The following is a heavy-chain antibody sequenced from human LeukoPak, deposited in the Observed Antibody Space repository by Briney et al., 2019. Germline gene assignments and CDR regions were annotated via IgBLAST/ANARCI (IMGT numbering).Heavy chain of an antibody. D-gene: IGHD4-17*01. Sequence: GGSLRLSCAASGFTNSSNYMSWVRQAAGKGLEWVSVIYSGGSTYYADSVKGRFTISRDNSKNTLYLQMNSLRAEDTAVYYCARATTAAYYYYGMDVWGQGTTVTVSS. V-gene: IGHV3-66*01. CDR1: GFTNSSNY. CDR3: ARATTAAYYYYGMDV. CDR2: IYSGGST. J-gene: IGHJ6*02.